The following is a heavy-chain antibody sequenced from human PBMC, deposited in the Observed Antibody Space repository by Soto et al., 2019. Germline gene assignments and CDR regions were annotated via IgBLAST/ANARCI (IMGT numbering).Heavy chain of an antibody. D-gene: IGHD6-13*01. J-gene: IGHJ5*02. CDR3: AKSGAAAGTGYNWFDP. CDR1: GGSIGSFY. CDR2: IYYSGST. Sequence: SETLSLTCTVSGGSIGSFYWSWIRQPPGKGLEWIGYIYYSGSTNYNPSLKSRVTISVDTSKNQFSLNLISVTAADTAVYYCAKSGAAAGTGYNWFDPWGQGTLVNVSS. V-gene: IGHV4-59*03.